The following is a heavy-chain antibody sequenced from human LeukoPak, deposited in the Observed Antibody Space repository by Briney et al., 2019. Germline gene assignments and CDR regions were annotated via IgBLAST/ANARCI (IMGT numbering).Heavy chain of an antibody. CDR3: GEGDY. CDR1: GHTFTSND. CDR2: INPYNGDT. V-gene: IGHV1-18*01. J-gene: IGHJ4*02. Sequence: ASVKVSCKASGHTFTSNDINWVRQAPGQGLEWMGRINPYNGDTNYAQKFQGRVTMTTDTSMTTAYMELRSLRSDDTAVYYCGEGDYWGQGTLVTVSS.